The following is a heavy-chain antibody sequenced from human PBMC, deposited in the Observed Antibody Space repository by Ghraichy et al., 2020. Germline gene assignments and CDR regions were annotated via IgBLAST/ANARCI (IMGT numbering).Heavy chain of an antibody. Sequence: SVKVSCKASGFTFTSSAVQWLLQARGQLLEWIGWIVVGSGNTNYAQKFQERVTITRDMSTSTAYMELSSLRSEDTAVYYCAALRDQLLDYYYYYGMDVWGQGTTVTVS. V-gene: IGHV1-58*01. CDR3: AALRDQLLDYYYYYGMDV. J-gene: IGHJ6*02. D-gene: IGHD2-2*01. CDR1: GFTFTSSA. CDR2: IVVGSGNT.